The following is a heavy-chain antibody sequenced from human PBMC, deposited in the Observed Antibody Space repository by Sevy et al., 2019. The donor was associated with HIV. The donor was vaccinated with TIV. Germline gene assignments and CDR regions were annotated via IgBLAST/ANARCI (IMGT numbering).Heavy chain of an antibody. D-gene: IGHD1-7*01. Sequence: SLRLSCAASGFTFDEYALHWVRQAPGKGLEWVSGISWNSDSVHYADSVKGRFTIYRDNANNSLYLHMDRLRIADTALYYCAKAITGITSGSFDYWGQGALVTVSS. CDR2: ISWNSDSV. CDR3: AKAITGITSGSFDY. J-gene: IGHJ4*02. CDR1: GFTFDEYA. V-gene: IGHV3-9*01.